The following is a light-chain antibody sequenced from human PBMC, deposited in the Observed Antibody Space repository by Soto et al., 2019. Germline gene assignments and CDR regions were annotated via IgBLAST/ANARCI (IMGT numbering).Light chain of an antibody. V-gene: IGKV1-5*03. CDR3: QQYNSWPRT. Sequence: DIQMTQSPYTLSASLGDRVTITCRASQSVSIWLAWYQQKPGKAPKLLIYKTSSLESGVPSRFSGSGSGTESTLTISSLQPDDFATYYCQQYNSWPRTFGQGTKVEIK. J-gene: IGKJ1*01. CDR2: KTS. CDR1: QSVSIW.